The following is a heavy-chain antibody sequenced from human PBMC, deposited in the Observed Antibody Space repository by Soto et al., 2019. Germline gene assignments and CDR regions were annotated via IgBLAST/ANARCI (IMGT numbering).Heavy chain of an antibody. J-gene: IGHJ5*02. D-gene: IGHD3-3*01. CDR3: ARGPPLATIFWFDP. CDR1: GGSISSGGYS. Sequence: PSETLSLTCAVSGGSISSGGYSWSWIRQPPGKGLEWIGYIYYSGSTYYNPSLKSRVTISVDTSKNQFSLKLSSVTAADTAVYYCARGPPLATIFWFDPWGQGTLVTVSS. CDR2: IYYSGST. V-gene: IGHV4-30-2*05.